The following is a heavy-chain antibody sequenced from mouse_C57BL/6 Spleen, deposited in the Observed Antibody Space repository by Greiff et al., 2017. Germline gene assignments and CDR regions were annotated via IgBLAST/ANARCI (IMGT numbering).Heavy chain of an antibody. CDR2: IDPNSGGT. CDR3: ARPLGQRDY. J-gene: IGHJ2*01. CDR1: GYTFNSYW. Sequence: VQLQQPGAELVKPGASVKLSCKASGYTFNSYWMHWVKQRPGRGLEWIGRIDPNSGGTKYNEKFKSKATLTVDKPSSAAYMPLSSLTSEDSAFYYCARPLGQRDYWGQGTTLTVSS. D-gene: IGHD3-3*01. V-gene: IGHV1-72*01.